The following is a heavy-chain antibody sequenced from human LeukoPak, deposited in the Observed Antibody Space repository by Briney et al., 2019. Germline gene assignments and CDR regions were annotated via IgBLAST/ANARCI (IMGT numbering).Heavy chain of an antibody. CDR1: GGSISSSSYY. CDR2: IYYSGST. V-gene: IGHV4-39*01. J-gene: IGHJ4*02. D-gene: IGHD3-10*01. Sequence: SETLSLTCTVSGGSISSSSYYWGWIRQPPGKGLEWIGSIYYSGSTYYNPSLKSRVTISVDTSKNQFSLKLSSVTAADTAVYYCARRDLVRGVLDYWGQGTLVTVSS. CDR3: ARRDLVRGVLDY.